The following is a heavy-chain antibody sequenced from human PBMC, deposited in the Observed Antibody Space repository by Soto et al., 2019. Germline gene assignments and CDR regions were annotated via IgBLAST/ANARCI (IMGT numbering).Heavy chain of an antibody. V-gene: IGHV1-3*01. Sequence: ASVKVSCKASGYTFTSYAMHWVRQAPGQRLEWMGWINAGNGNTKYSQKFQGRVTITRDTSASTAYMELSSLRSEDTAVYYCARHTILGVVPTLPHSYYYVMDVWGQGTTVTVSS. CDR3: ARHTILGVVPTLPHSYYYVMDV. CDR1: GYTFTSYA. D-gene: IGHD3-3*01. J-gene: IGHJ6*02. CDR2: INAGNGNT.